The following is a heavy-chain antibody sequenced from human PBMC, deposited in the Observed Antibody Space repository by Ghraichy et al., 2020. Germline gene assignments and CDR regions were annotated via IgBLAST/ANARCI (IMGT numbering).Heavy chain of an antibody. Sequence: GGSLRLSCAASGFTFTMTWVRQAPGEGLEWLSAISAGGDTTNYADSVRGRFTISRDNSKNTLYLQLDSLRAEDTAVYYCAKGYCSGRTCLYYFDHWGQGTLVTVSS. V-gene: IGHV3-23*01. CDR3: AKGYCSGRTCLYYFDH. CDR2: ISAGGDTT. J-gene: IGHJ4*02. CDR1: GFTFT. D-gene: IGHD2-15*01.